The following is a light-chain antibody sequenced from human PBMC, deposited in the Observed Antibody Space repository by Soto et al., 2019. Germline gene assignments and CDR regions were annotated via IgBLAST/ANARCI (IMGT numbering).Light chain of an antibody. V-gene: IGLV1-40*01. CDR3: QSYDTSLSGVV. Sequence: QSVLTQPPSVSGAPGQRVTISCTGSSSNIGAGFNVHWYQQLPGKAPKLLIFVNSNRPSGVPYRFSGSKSGTSPSLAITGVQADDEADYYCQSYDTSLSGVVFGGGTKLTVL. CDR1: SSNIGAGFN. CDR2: VNS. J-gene: IGLJ2*01.